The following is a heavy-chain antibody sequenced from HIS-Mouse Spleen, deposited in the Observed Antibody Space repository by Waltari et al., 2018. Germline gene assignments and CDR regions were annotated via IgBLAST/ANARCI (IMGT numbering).Heavy chain of an antibody. J-gene: IGHJ5*02. CDR2: NRAYNGNT. Sequence: QVQLVQSGAEVKKPGASVKVSCKASGYTFTSYGISWVRQAPGRGLEWMGWNRAYNGNTNKAQKLQGRVTRTTDTSTSTAYMELRSLRSDDTAVYYCARDGRGDFGSGSSGDGFDPWGQGTLVTVSS. CDR1: GYTFTSYG. V-gene: IGHV1-18*01. D-gene: IGHD3-10*01. CDR3: ARDGRGDFGSGSSGDGFDP.